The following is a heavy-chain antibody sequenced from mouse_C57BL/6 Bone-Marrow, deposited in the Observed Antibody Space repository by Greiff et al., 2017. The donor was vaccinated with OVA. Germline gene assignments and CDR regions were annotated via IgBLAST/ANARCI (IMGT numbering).Heavy chain of an antibody. D-gene: IGHD1-1*01. CDR2: IYPGDGDT. CDR1: GYAFSSSW. V-gene: IGHV1-82*01. J-gene: IGHJ4*01. Sequence: QVQLQQSGPELVKPGASVKISCKASGYAFSSSWMNWVKQRPGKGLEWIGRIYPGDGDTNYNGKFKGKATLTADKSSSTAYMQLSSLTSEDSAVYCCARWDYGSRGYAMDYWGQGTSVTVSS. CDR3: ARWDYGSRGYAMDY.